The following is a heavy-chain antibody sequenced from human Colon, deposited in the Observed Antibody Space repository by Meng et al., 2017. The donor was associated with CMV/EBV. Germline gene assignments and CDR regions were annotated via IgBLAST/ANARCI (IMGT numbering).Heavy chain of an antibody. V-gene: IGHV3-21*01. D-gene: IGHD5-18*01. J-gene: IGHJ4*02. CDR3: ARDDRRGYSYGLFDY. Sequence: GESLKISCAASGFTFSSYSMNWVRQAPGKGLEWVSSISSSSSYIYYADSVKGRFTISRDNAENSLYLQMNSLRAEDTAVYYCARDDRRGYSYGLFDYWGQGTLVTVSS. CDR1: GFTFSSYS. CDR2: ISSSSSYI.